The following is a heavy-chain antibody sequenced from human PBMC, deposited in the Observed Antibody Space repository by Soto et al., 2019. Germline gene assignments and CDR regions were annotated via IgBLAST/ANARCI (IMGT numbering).Heavy chain of an antibody. J-gene: IGHJ4*02. Sequence: PAETLSLTCTVSGDSINSHYWGWIRQPPGKGLEWIGYIHHSGITNYDPSLKSRVTMSIDTSKSQFSLHLNSLTAADTAVYFCARMEGSTIYYFDYWGQGTLVTVSS. CDR3: ARMEGSTIYYFDY. CDR1: GDSINSHY. D-gene: IGHD3-3*01. V-gene: IGHV4-59*11. CDR2: IHHSGIT.